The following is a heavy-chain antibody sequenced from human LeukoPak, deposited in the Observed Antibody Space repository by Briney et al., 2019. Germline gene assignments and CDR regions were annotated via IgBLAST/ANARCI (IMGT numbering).Heavy chain of an antibody. V-gene: IGHV4-59*11. CDR2: IYYSGST. J-gene: IGHJ5*02. D-gene: IGHD3-9*01. CDR1: GGSISSHY. CDR3: ARARFSPRFDP. Sequence: SETLSLTCTVSGGSISSHYWSWIRQPPGKGLEWIGYIYYSGSTNYNPSLKSRVTISVDTSKNQFSLKLSSVTAADTAVYCCARARFSPRFDPWGQGTLVTVSS.